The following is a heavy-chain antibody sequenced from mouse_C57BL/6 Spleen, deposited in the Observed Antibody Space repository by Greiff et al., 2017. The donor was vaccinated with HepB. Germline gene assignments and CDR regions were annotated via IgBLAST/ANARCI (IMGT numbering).Heavy chain of an antibody. CDR1: GYSITSGYY. Sequence: EVQLVESGPGLVKPSQSLSLTCSVTGYSITSGYYWNWIRQFPGNKLEWMGYISYDGSNNYNPSLKNRISITRDTSKNQFFLKLNSVTTEDTATYYCARGVDGYYLAMDYWGQGTSVTVSS. CDR3: ARGVDGYYLAMDY. V-gene: IGHV3-6*01. J-gene: IGHJ4*01. CDR2: ISYDGSN. D-gene: IGHD2-3*01.